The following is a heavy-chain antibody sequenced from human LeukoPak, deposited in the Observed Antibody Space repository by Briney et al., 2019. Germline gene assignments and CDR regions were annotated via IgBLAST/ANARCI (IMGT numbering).Heavy chain of an antibody. D-gene: IGHD6-6*01. J-gene: IGHJ6*03. CDR1: GGSISSDNYY. V-gene: IGHV4-39*07. CDR2: IYYSGST. CDR3: ARDFSSSSTVYYYYYMDV. Sequence: SETLSLTCTVSGGSISSDNYYWGWIRQPPGKGLEFIGSIYYSGSTYYNPSLKSRVTISLDTSKNQFSLKLSSVTAADTAIYYCARDFSSSSTVYYYYYMDVWGKGTTVTVSS.